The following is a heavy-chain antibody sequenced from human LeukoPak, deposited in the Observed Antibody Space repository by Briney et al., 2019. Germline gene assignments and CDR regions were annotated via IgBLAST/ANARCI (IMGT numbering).Heavy chain of an antibody. CDR2: FHPEDGET. CDR3: AISTTTVTVFDY. V-gene: IGHV1-24*01. CDR1: GYTLTELS. Sequence: ASVKVSCKVSGYTLTELSMHWVRQAPGKGLEWMGGFHPEDGETIYAQKFQGRVTMTEDTSTDTAYMELSGLRSEDTAVYYCAISTTTVTVFDYWGQGTLVTVSS. J-gene: IGHJ4*02. D-gene: IGHD4-17*01.